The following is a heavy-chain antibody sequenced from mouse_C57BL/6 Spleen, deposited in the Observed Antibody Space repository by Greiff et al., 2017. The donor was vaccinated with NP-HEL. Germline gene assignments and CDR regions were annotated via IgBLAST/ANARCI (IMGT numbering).Heavy chain of an antibody. D-gene: IGHD2-10*01. CDR2: IYPGSGNT. CDR1: GYTFTDYY. V-gene: IGHV1-76*01. J-gene: IGHJ1*03. CDR3: AVGLLIVLGGYFDV. Sequence: VQLQQSGAELVRPGASVKLSCKASGYTFTDYYINWVKQRPGQGLEWIARIYPGSGNTYYNEKFKGKATLTAEKSSSTAYMQLSSLTSEDSAVYFCAVGLLIVLGGYFDVWGTGTTVTVSS.